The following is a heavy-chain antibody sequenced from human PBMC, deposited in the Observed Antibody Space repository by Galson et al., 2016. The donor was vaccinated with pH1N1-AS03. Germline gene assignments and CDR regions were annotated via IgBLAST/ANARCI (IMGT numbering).Heavy chain of an antibody. CDR3: ASGVISPDY. Sequence: SLRLSCAGSGFLVSNYAMSWVRQAPGKGPEWVSAISSGVHNTYYADSVRGRFTISRDSSKNTLYLQMNSLRAEDTAVYYCASGVISPDYWGQGTLVTVSS. CDR2: ISSGVHNT. D-gene: IGHD3-10*01. J-gene: IGHJ4*02. CDR1: GFLVSNYA. V-gene: IGHV3-23*01.